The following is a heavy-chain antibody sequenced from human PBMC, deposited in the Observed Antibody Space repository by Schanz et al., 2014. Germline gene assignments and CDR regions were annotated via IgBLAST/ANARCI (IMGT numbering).Heavy chain of an antibody. J-gene: IGHJ4*02. CDR3: AKDAENTAMITDYFDY. V-gene: IGHV3-23*01. CDR2: ISGSGGST. D-gene: IGHD5-18*01. Sequence: DVQLLESGGGLVQPGGSLRLSCAASGFTFSSYAMSWVRQAPGKGLEWVSAISGSGGSTYYADSVKGRFTISRDNSKTTVYLQMNSLRAEDTAVYYCAKDAENTAMITDYFDYWGQGTLVTVSS. CDR1: GFTFSSYA.